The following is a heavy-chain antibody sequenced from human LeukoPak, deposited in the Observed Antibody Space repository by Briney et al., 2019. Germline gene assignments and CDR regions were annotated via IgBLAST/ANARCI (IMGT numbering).Heavy chain of an antibody. V-gene: IGHV4-39*01. D-gene: IGHD6-6*01. Sequence: SETLSLTCAVSGGSTSRPDHCWAWIRQPPGKGPEWTVSICYGGTTYYNPSLKSRVTISVDTSKNQFSLKLSSVTAADTAVYYCARQGNEYSSSWLDYWGQGTLVTVSS. J-gene: IGHJ4*02. CDR2: ICYGGTT. CDR3: ARQGNEYSSSWLDY. CDR1: GGSTSRPDHC.